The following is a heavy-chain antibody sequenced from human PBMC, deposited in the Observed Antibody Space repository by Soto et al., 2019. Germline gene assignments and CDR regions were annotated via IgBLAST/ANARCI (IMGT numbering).Heavy chain of an antibody. CDR2: IKNKVNSYTA. V-gene: IGHV3-72*01. D-gene: IGHD1-26*01. J-gene: IGHJ3*02. CDR1: GFTFTDHY. CDR3: ARGATSRALDI. Sequence: HPGGSLRLSCAASGFTFTDHYMDWVRQAPGKGLEWVGRIKNKVNSYTAEYAASVKGRFTISRDDSKNSLYVQMNSLKTEDTAVYYCARGATSRALDIWGQGTMVTVSS.